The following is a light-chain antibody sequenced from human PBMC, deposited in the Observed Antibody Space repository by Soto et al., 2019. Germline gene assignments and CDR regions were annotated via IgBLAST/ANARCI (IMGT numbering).Light chain of an antibody. J-gene: IGLJ1*01. Sequence: QSALTQPASVSGSPGQSITISCAGTSRDVGGYNYVSWYQQYPGKAPKVIISEVTNRPSGVPNRFSGSKSGNTASLTISGLQAEDEADYYCSSFTTSKSYVFGTGTKLTVL. CDR1: SRDVGGYNY. CDR3: SSFTTSKSYV. CDR2: EVT. V-gene: IGLV2-14*01.